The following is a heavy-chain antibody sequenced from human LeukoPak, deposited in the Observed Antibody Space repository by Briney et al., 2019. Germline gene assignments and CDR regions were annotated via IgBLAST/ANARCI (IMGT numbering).Heavy chain of an antibody. CDR2: IYSGGST. J-gene: IGHJ3*02. D-gene: IGHD3-9*01. CDR3: ARLKNFDWLVDAFDI. Sequence: GVSLRLSCAASRFTVISNYMNWIRQSPGKGLEWVSVIYSGGSTYYADSVKGRFTISRDHSKNTMYLQMNRLRAEETVVYYCARLKNFDWLVDAFDIWGEGTMVTVSS. CDR1: RFTVISNY. V-gene: IGHV3-66*01.